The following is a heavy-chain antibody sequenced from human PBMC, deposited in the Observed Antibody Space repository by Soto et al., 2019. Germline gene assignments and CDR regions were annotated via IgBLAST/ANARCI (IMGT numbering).Heavy chain of an antibody. D-gene: IGHD3-10*01. V-gene: IGHV3-21*01. CDR2: ISSGSSYI. CDR3: ARDILSGGAYPDS. Sequence: EVQLVESGGGLVKPGGSLRLSCAASGFTFSTYTMNWVRQAPGKGLEWISSISSGSSYIYYAGSVKGRFTISRDNAKNSLFRQMNSLRADDTAVYYCARDILSGGAYPDSWGQGTKVTVSS. J-gene: IGHJ5*01. CDR1: GFTFSTYT.